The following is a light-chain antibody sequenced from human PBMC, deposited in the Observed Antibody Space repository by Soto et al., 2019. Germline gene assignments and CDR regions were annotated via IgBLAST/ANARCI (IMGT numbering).Light chain of an antibody. J-gene: IGLJ1*01. V-gene: IGLV1-47*01. CDR3: AAWDESLSGYV. CDR1: SSNIGYNY. Sequence: QSVLTQPPSASGTPGQRVTISCSGSSSNIGYNYVYWYQQLPGTAPKLLIYRNNQRPSGVPDRFSGSKSGTSASLAISGLRSEDEADYYCAAWDESLSGYVFGTGTKV. CDR2: RNN.